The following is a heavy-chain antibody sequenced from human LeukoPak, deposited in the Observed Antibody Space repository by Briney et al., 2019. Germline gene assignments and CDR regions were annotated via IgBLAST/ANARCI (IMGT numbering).Heavy chain of an antibody. V-gene: IGHV3-30*03. J-gene: IGHJ6*02. CDR3: ASSGGSPKKYYYYGMDV. CDR2: ISYDGSNK. D-gene: IGHD2-15*01. CDR1: GFTFSSYG. Sequence: PGGSLRLSCAASGFTFSSYGMHWVRQAPGKGLEWVAVISYDGSNKYYTESVKDRFTISRDNSKNTLYLQMNSLRAEDTAVYYCASSGGSPKKYYYYGMDVWGQGTTVTVSS.